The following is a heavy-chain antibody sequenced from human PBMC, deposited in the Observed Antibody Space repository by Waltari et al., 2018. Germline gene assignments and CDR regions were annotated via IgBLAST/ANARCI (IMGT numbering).Heavy chain of an antibody. J-gene: IGHJ6*02. CDR1: EFTFSSYR. D-gene: IGHD2-15*01. Sequence: EVQLVESGGGLVQPGGSLRLSCAASEFTFSSYRLNWVRQDPWKGQEWVSYISSSSSTIYYAYSVKGRFTISRDNAKNSLYLQMNSLRAEDTAVYYCARVPRGPIVVVVAATPYGMDVWGQGTTVTVSS. CDR3: ARVPRGPIVVVVAATPYGMDV. V-gene: IGHV3-48*01. CDR2: ISSSSSTI.